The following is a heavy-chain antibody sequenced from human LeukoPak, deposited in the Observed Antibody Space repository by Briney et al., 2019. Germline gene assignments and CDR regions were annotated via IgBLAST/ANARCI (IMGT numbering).Heavy chain of an antibody. CDR2: IYHSGST. CDR1: GGSISSSNW. CDR3: AKGGSWYLEGYNWFDP. J-gene: IGHJ5*02. Sequence: SETLSLTCAVSGGSISSSNWWSWVRRPPGKGLEWIGEIYHSGSTNCNPSLKSRVTISVDKSKNQFSLKLSSVTAADTAVYYCAKGGSWYLEGYNWFDPWGQGTLVTVSS. D-gene: IGHD6-13*01. V-gene: IGHV4-4*02.